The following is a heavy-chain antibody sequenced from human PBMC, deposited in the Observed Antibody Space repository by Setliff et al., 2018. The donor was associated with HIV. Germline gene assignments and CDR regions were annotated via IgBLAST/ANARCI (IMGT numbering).Heavy chain of an antibody. Sequence: GGSLRLSCTASGFIFGDYAMSWVRQAPGKGLEWVGFVRSKAYGGTTEYAASVKGRFTISRDDSKSIAYLQMNGLKTEDTALYYCTRDPKYYDFWSGYPHPFDYWGQGTLVTVSS. CDR3: TRDPKYYDFWSGYPHPFDY. V-gene: IGHV3-49*04. J-gene: IGHJ4*02. D-gene: IGHD3-3*01. CDR1: GFIFGDYA. CDR2: VRSKAYGGTT.